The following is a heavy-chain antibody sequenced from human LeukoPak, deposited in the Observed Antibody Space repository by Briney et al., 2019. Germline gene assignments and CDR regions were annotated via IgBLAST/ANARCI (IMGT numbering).Heavy chain of an antibody. D-gene: IGHD2-2*01. V-gene: IGHV3-21*01. CDR1: GFTFSSYS. J-gene: IGHJ4*02. CDR2: IGSSSSYI. Sequence: GGSLRLSCAASGFTFSSYSMNWVRQAPGKGLEWVSSIGSSSSYIYYADSVKGRFTISRDNAKNSLYLQMNSLRAEDTAVYYCARTPYCSSTSCNLGYWGQGTLVTVSS. CDR3: ARTPYCSSTSCNLGY.